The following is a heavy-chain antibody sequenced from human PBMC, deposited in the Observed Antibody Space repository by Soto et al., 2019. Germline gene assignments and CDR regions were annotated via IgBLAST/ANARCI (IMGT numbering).Heavy chain of an antibody. CDR1: GYGLTGRS. Sequence: GTSVKLSSEACGYGLTGRSMQWAGQAHGQGLEWMGWINPNSGDTNCAQKFQGWVTMTSDTSISTAYMELGRLRSDDTAVYYCARETGYNGNFDFWGQGTLVTVSS. CDR3: ARETGYNGNFDF. V-gene: IGHV1-2*04. CDR2: INPNSGDT. D-gene: IGHD5-12*01. J-gene: IGHJ4*02.